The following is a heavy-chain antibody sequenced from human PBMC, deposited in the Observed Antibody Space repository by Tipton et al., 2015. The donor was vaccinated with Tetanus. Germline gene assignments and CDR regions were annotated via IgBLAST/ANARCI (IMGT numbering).Heavy chain of an antibody. J-gene: IGHJ4*02. D-gene: IGHD2-15*01. V-gene: IGHV3-33*01. CDR1: GFIFSSYG. CDR2: SWYDGTDK. Sequence: SLRLSCAASGFIFSSYGIRWVRQAPGKGLEWLAVSWYDGTDKYYADSVKGRFTISRDNSKNTLYLQMNSLRAEDTAVYYCAREADCSGGSCFSGDFDNWSQGTQVTVSS. CDR3: AREADCSGGSCFSGDFDN.